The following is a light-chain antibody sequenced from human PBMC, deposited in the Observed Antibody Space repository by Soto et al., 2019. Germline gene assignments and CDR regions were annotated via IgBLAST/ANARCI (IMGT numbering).Light chain of an antibody. CDR3: ATWEDTLYGPV. Sequence: QPVLTQPPSTSGTPGQRVTISCSGSSSNIGSNPVQWYLQVPGTAPKLLIYRDNQRPSGVPDRFSGSKSGTSASLAISGLQSEDEGDYHCATWEDTLYGPVFGGGTKVTVL. CDR1: SSNIGSNP. CDR2: RDN. J-gene: IGLJ3*02. V-gene: IGLV1-44*01.